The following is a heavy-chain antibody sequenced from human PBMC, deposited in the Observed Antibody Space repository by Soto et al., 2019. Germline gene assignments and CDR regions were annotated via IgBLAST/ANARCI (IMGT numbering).Heavy chain of an antibody. J-gene: IGHJ4*02. Sequence: QVQLQESGPGLVKPSQTLSLTCTVSGGSISSGDYYWSWIRQHPGEGLKWIGFIYYSGSTYYNPSLKSRVTISIDTSENQFSLKLSSVTAADTAVYYCARAPKGYPGGLDYWGQGTLVTVSS. CDR1: GGSISSGDYY. CDR3: ARAPKGYPGGLDY. CDR2: IYYSGST. V-gene: IGHV4-31*03. D-gene: IGHD6-13*01.